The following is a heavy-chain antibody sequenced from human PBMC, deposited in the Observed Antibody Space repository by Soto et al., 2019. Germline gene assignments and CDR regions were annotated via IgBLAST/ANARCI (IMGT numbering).Heavy chain of an antibody. J-gene: IGHJ6*01. Sequence: HPGGSLRLSCAASGFTFSSYGMHWVRQAPGKGLEWVALISHDGNTQYYADSVKGRFSISRDNSKNTLSLQMHSLRAEDTAIYYCAKDITVASTWLWFVYGLDVWGQGTTVTVSS. CDR2: ISHDGNTQ. CDR1: GFTFSSYG. V-gene: IGHV3-30*18. D-gene: IGHD6-19*01. CDR3: AKDITVASTWLWFVYGLDV.